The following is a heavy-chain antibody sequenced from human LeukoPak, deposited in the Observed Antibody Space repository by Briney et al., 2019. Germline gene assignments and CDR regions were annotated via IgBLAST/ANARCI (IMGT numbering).Heavy chain of an antibody. CDR3: AARPYSTPADH. V-gene: IGHV3-23*01. D-gene: IGHD6-13*01. CDR2: ISGSGGST. CDR1: EFTFSHSG. Sequence: PGGSLRLSCAASEFTFSHSGMHWVRQAPGKGLEWVSAISGSGGSTYYADSVKGRFTISRDNSKNTLYLQMNSLRAEDTAVYYCAARPYSTPADHWGQGTLVTVSS. J-gene: IGHJ4*02.